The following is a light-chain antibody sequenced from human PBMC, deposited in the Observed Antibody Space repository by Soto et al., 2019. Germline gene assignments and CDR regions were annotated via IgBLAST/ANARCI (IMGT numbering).Light chain of an antibody. CDR2: GAS. CDR3: QKYHSAPNT. V-gene: IGKV1-27*01. Sequence: DIQMTQSPSSLSASVGDRVTITCRASQGIRNYLAWYQQKPGKGPKLLIYGASTLQSGVPSRFSGSGSGTDFTLTISSLQPEDVATYYCQKYHSAPNTFGHRTKAQIK. J-gene: IGKJ1*01. CDR1: QGIRNY.